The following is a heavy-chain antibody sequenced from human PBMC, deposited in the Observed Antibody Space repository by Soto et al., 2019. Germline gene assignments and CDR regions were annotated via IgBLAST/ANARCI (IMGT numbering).Heavy chain of an antibody. J-gene: IGHJ5*02. Sequence: SGKGSCKVSGGTFSSYAIRWVRQAPGQGLEWMGGIIPIFGTANYAQKFQGRVTTTADESTSTAYMELSSLRSEDTAVYYCARAPTDLYRFDPWGQGTLVTVSS. CDR3: ARAPTDLYRFDP. V-gene: IGHV1-69*13. CDR2: IIPIFGTA. D-gene: IGHD4-4*01. CDR1: GGTFSSYA.